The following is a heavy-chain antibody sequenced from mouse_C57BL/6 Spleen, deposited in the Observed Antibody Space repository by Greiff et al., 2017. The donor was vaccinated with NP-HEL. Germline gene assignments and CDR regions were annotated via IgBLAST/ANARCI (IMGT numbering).Heavy chain of an antibody. Sequence: VQLKESGGGLVKPGGSLKLSCAASGFTFSSYAMSWVRQTPEKRLEWVATISDGGSYTYYPDNVKGRFTISRDNAKNNLYLQMSHLKSEDTAMYYCARGTGPDYWGQGTTLTVSS. CDR3: ARGTGPDY. J-gene: IGHJ2*01. V-gene: IGHV5-4*01. CDR1: GFTFSSYA. D-gene: IGHD4-1*01. CDR2: ISDGGSYT.